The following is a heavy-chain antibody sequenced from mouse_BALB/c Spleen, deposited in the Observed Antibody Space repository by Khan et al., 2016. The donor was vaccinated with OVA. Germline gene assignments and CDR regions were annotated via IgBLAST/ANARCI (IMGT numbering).Heavy chain of an antibody. CDR1: GFNIKDYY. CDR3: SRDGYSPWFAY. CDR2: LDPENGNT. Sequence: VRLQQSGAELVRPGALVNLSCKASGFNIKDYYMHWVKQRPEQGLEWIGWLDPENGNTIYDPKFQGKASITSDTSSNTAYLQLSSLTSEATAFYYSSRDGYSPWFAYWGQGTLVTVSA. V-gene: IGHV14-1*02. J-gene: IGHJ3*01. D-gene: IGHD2-3*01.